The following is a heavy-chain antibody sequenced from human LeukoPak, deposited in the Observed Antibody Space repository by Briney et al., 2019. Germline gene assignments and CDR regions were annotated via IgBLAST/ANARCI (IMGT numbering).Heavy chain of an antibody. J-gene: IGHJ4*02. CDR3: ARDLEHCRNIICSNSAY. Sequence: ASVKVSCKGSGYNFDRYGVNWVRQGPGQGLEWVGWISTYNGNTFYAQKFEGRVSMTTDTSTNTVYMDLRSLRSDDTAVYYCARDLEHCRNIICSNSAYWGQGTLVTVSS. CDR2: ISTYNGNT. V-gene: IGHV1-18*04. D-gene: IGHD2-2*01. CDR1: GYNFDRYG.